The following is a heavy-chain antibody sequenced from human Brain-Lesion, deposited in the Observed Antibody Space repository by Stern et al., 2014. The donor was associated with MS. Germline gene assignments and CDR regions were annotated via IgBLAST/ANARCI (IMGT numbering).Heavy chain of an antibody. Sequence: QVQLVESGPGLVKPSQTLSLTCTVSGGSISSGSYYWNWIRQPAGKGLEWIGRMYSGGSINYPPPLRGRITIAEDTSKNQFPLKVIPAAAADTAVYYCARETGGYTYGDTDFFDFWGQGALVTVSS. D-gene: IGHD5-18*01. CDR2: MYSGGSI. CDR1: GGSISSGSYY. V-gene: IGHV4-61*02. J-gene: IGHJ4*02. CDR3: ARETGGYTYGDTDFFDF.